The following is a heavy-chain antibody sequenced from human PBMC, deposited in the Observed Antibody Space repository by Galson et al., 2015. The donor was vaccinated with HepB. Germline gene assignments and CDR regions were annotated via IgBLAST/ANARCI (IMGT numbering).Heavy chain of an antibody. J-gene: IGHJ5*02. CDR2: MNPNSGNT. Sequence: SEKVSCKASGYTFASYDINWVRQATGQGLEWMGWMNPNSGNTGYAQKFQGRVTMTRNTSISTAYMELSSLRSEDTAVYYCARGLPEHYDFWSGYYTGVRWGVDPWGQGTLVTVSS. D-gene: IGHD3-3*01. CDR1: GYTFASYD. CDR3: ARGLPEHYDFWSGYYTGVRWGVDP. V-gene: IGHV1-8*01.